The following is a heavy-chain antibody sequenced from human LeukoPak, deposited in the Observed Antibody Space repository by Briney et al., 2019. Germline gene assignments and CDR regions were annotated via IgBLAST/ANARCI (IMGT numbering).Heavy chain of an antibody. V-gene: IGHV1-18*01. CDR3: ARHGVTYYDFWSGSYYFDY. CDR1: GYTFTSYG. J-gene: IGHJ4*02. CDR2: IGAYNGNT. Sequence: GASVKVSCKASGYTFTSYGISWVRQAPGQGLEWMGWIGAYNGNTNYAQKLQGRVTMTTDTSTSTAYVELRSLRSDDTAVYYCARHGVTYYDFWSGSYYFDYWGQGTLVTVSS. D-gene: IGHD3-3*01.